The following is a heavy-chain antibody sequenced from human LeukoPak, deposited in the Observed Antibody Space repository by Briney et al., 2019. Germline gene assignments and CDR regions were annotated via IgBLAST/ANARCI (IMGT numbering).Heavy chain of an antibody. CDR3: ARDYYGSGTVDY. V-gene: IGHV3-30*04. Sequence: AGGSLRLSCAASGFTFSSYAMHWVRQAPGKGLEWVAVISYDGSNKYYADSVKGRFTISRDNSKNTLYLQMNSLRAEDTAVYYCARDYYGSGTVDYWGQGTLVTVSS. J-gene: IGHJ4*02. D-gene: IGHD3-10*01. CDR2: ISYDGSNK. CDR1: GFTFSSYA.